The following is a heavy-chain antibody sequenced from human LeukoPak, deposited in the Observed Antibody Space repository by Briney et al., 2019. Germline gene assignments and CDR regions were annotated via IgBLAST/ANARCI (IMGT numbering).Heavy chain of an antibody. CDR3: ARVGSDYFDY. V-gene: IGHV4-39*07. Sequence: SETLSLTCTVSGGSISSSSYYWGWIRQPPGKGLEWIGSIYYSGSTSYNPSLKSRVTISVDTSKNQFSLKLSSVTAADTAVYYCARVGSDYFDYWGQGTLVTVSS. J-gene: IGHJ4*02. CDR2: IYYSGST. CDR1: GGSISSSSYY.